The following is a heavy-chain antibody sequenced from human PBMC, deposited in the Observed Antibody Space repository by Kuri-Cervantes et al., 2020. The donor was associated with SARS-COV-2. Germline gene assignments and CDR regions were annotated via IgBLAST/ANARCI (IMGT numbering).Heavy chain of an antibody. CDR3: ARDLVEKDTVVVVAATGDYFDY. CDR2: IYYSGST. V-gene: IGHV4-39*07. Sequence: ESLKISCTVSGGPISSSSYYWGWIRQPPGKGLEWIGSIYYSGSTYYNPSLKSRVTISVDTSKNQFSLKLSSVTAADTAVYYCARDLVEKDTVVVVAATGDYFDYWGQGTLVTVSS. J-gene: IGHJ4*02. D-gene: IGHD2-15*01. CDR1: GGPISSSSYY.